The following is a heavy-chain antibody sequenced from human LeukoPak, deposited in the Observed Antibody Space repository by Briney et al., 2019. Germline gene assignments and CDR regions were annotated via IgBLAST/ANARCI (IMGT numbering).Heavy chain of an antibody. CDR2: MKHDGIEK. Sequence: GGSLRLSCVASGFSFESYWMAWVRQAPGKGLEWVANMKHDGIEKYHVDSVKGRFTISRDNTKNSLYLHMSSLRVEDTAVYYCAREGREGYNYPALDFWGQGILVTVSS. D-gene: IGHD5-24*01. CDR3: AREGREGYNYPALDF. J-gene: IGHJ4*02. V-gene: IGHV3-7*05. CDR1: GFSFESYW.